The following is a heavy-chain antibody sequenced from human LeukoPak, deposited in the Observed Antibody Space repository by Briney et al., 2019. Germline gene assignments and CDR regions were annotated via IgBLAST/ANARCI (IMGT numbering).Heavy chain of an antibody. CDR2: ISGSGGST. CDR1: GFTFSSYA. V-gene: IGHV3-23*01. CDR3: ASTPGGSGSYYVGTFDY. D-gene: IGHD1-26*01. Sequence: GGSLRLSCAASGFTFSSYAMSWVRQAPGKGLEWVSAISGSGGSTYYADSVKGRFTISRDNAKNSLYLQMNSLRAEDTAVYYCASTPGGSGSYYVGTFDYWGQGTLVTVSS. J-gene: IGHJ4*02.